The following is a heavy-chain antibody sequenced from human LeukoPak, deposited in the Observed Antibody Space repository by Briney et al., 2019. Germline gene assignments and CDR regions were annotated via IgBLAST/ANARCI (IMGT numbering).Heavy chain of an antibody. CDR1: GGSISSGGYS. J-gene: IGHJ3*02. D-gene: IGHD2-15*01. CDR3: ARGRDIVVAVAATHMFGGAFDI. V-gene: IGHV4-30-2*01. Sequence: SQTLSLTCAVSGGSISSGGYSWSWIRQPPGKGLEWIGYIYHSGSTYYNPSLKSRVTISVDRSKNQFSLKLSSVTAADTAVYYCARGRDIVVAVAATHMFGGAFDIWGQGTMVTVSS. CDR2: IYHSGST.